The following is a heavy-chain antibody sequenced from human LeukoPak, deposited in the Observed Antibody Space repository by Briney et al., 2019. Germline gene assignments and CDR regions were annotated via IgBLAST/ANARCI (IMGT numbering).Heavy chain of an antibody. CDR2: ISWNSGSI. CDR3: AKDTHVGATPTYYFDY. V-gene: IGHV3-9*01. D-gene: IGHD1-26*01. CDR1: GFTFDDYA. J-gene: IGHJ4*02. Sequence: GRSLRLSCAASGFTFDDYAMHWVRQAPGNGLEWVSGISWNSGSIGYADSEKGRFTISRDNAKNSLYLQMNSLRAEDTALYYCAKDTHVGATPTYYFDYWGQGSLVTVSS.